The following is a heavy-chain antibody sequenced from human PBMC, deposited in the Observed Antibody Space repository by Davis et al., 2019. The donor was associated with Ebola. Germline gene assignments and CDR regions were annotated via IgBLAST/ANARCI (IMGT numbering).Heavy chain of an antibody. Sequence: GESLKISCAASGFTFSSYAMSWVRQAPGKGLEWVSAISGSGGSTYYADSVKGRFTISRDNSKNTLYLQMNSLRAEDTAVYYCAKAPPPVNLEWLLWDYYYMDVLGKGTTVTVSS. CDR2: ISGSGGST. V-gene: IGHV3-23*01. CDR1: GFTFSSYA. CDR3: AKAPPPVNLEWLLWDYYYMDV. J-gene: IGHJ6*03. D-gene: IGHD3-3*01.